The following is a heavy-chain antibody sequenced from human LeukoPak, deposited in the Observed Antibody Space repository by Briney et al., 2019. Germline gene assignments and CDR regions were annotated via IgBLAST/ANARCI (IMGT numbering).Heavy chain of an antibody. D-gene: IGHD2-15*01. CDR1: GGSFSGYY. Sequence: PSETLSLTCAVYGGSFSGYYWSWVRQPPGKGLEWIGEINHSGSTNYNPSLKSRVTISVDTSKNQFSLKLSSVTAADTAVYYCASSCSGGSCSTPTRLDYWGQGTLVTVSS. CDR3: ASSCSGGSCSTPTRLDY. J-gene: IGHJ4*02. V-gene: IGHV4-34*01. CDR2: INHSGST.